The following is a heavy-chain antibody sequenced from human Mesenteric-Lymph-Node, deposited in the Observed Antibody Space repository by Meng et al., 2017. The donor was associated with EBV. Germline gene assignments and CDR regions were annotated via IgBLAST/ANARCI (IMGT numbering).Heavy chain of an antibody. V-gene: IGHV6-1*01. CDR3: ARGATSVFDI. J-gene: IGHJ2*01. CDR1: GDSVSSSSAA. Sequence: QVQLQQSGPGLVKPSQTLELTGVIAGDSVSSSSAAWTWIRQSPSRGLEWLGRTYYRSKWYNDYAVFVKSRITINPDTSKNQFSLQLNSVTPEDTAVYYCARGATSVFDIWGRGTLVTVAS. CDR2: TYYRSKWYN.